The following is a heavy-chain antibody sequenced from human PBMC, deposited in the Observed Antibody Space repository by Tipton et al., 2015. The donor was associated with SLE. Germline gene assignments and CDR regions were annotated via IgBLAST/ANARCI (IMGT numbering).Heavy chain of an antibody. J-gene: IGHJ3*02. Sequence: QLVQSGAEVKKPGASVKVSRKVSGYTLTELSMHWVRQAPGQGLEWMGWISAYNGNTNYAQKLQGRVTMTTDTSTSTAYMELRSLRSDDTAVYYCARPGISGSYYVDAFDIWGQGTMVTVSS. CDR1: GYTLTELS. V-gene: IGHV1-18*01. CDR2: ISAYNGNT. CDR3: ARPGISGSYYVDAFDI. D-gene: IGHD1-26*01.